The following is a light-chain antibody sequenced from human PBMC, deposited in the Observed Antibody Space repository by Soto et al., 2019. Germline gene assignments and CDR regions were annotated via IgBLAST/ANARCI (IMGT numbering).Light chain of an antibody. Sequence: QAVVTQPASVSGSPGQSITISCAGTMRDVGAYNLVSWYQQHPGRAPQLIIYEVRNRPSGISFRFSGSKSGNTASLTISGLQAEDEADYYYSSYTSKSSLIFGGGTKVTVL. CDR1: MRDVGAYNL. J-gene: IGLJ2*01. CDR3: SSYTSKSSLI. CDR2: EVR. V-gene: IGLV2-14*01.